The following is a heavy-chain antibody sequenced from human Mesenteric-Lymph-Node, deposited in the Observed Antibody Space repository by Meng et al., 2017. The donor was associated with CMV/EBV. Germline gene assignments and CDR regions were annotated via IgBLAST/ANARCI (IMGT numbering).Heavy chain of an antibody. CDR1: GFTFSSYW. CDR2: IKEDGSEQ. J-gene: IGHJ4*02. D-gene: IGHD6-19*01. V-gene: IGHV3-7*01. CDR3: ARDQEVAGSFDY. Sequence: GESLKISCAASGFTFSSYWMTWVRQAPGKGLEWVANIKEDGSEQYYVDSVKGRFTISRDNAKKSLYLQMNSLRAEDTAVYYCARDQEVAGSFDYWGQGTLVTVSS.